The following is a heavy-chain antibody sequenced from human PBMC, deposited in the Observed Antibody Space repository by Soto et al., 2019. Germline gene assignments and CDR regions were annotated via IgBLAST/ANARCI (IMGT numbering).Heavy chain of an antibody. CDR2: IRSKAYGGTT. Sequence: PGGSLRLSCTASGFTFGDYAMSWVRQAPGKGLEWVGFIRSKAYGGTTEYAASVKGRFTISRDDSKSIAYLQMNSLKTEDTAVYYCTRGPFIVGATDTRVGFDIWGQGTMVTVSS. J-gene: IGHJ3*02. D-gene: IGHD1-26*01. CDR1: GFTFGDYA. V-gene: IGHV3-49*04. CDR3: TRGPFIVGATDTRVGFDI.